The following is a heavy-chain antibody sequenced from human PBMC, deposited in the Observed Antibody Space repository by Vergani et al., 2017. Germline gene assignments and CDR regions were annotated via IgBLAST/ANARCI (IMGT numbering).Heavy chain of an antibody. CDR1: GYTFTSYG. Sequence: QDQLVQSGAEVKKPGASVQVSCKASGYTFTSYGISWVRQAPGQGLEWMGRISAYNGNTNYAQKLQGRVTMTTDTSTSTDYMGLRSLRYDDTAVYYCERRPSGSFLPSYDYYGMDVWGQGTTVTVSS. D-gene: IGHD1-26*01. CDR3: ERRPSGSFLPSYDYYGMDV. CDR2: ISAYNGNT. V-gene: IGHV1-18*01. J-gene: IGHJ6*02.